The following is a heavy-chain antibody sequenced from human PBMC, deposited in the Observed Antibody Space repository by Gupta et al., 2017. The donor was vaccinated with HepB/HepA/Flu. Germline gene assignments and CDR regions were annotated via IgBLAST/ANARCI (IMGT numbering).Heavy chain of an antibody. D-gene: IGHD1-14*01. V-gene: IGHV1-18*01. CDR2: ISPHNGNT. CDR3: ARAMGQPPYFDY. Sequence: QVQLVQSGAEVKKPGASVKVSCEASGYTFPTYANSWVRQAHGQGLEWMGWISPHNGNTNYAQKLQGRVTVTTDTSTSTAYVELRSLTSDDTAVYYCARAMGQPPYFDYWGQGTLVTVSS. J-gene: IGHJ4*02. CDR1: GYTFPTYA.